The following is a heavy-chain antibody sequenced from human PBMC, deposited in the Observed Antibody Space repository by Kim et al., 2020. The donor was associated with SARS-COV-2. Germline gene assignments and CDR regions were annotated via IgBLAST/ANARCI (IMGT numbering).Heavy chain of an antibody. D-gene: IGHD4-17*01. CDR1: GYTFTSYG. V-gene: IGHV1-18*01. Sequence: ASVKVSCKASGYTFTSYGISWVRQAPGQGLEWMGWISAYNGNTNYAQKLQGRVTMTTDTSTSTAYMELRSLRSDDTAVYYCARGCATVTTYPCAYYGMDVWGQGTTVTVSS. J-gene: IGHJ6*02. CDR2: ISAYNGNT. CDR3: ARGCATVTTYPCAYYGMDV.